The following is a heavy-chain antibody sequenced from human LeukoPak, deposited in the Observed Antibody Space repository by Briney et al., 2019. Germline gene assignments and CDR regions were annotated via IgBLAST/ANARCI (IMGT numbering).Heavy chain of an antibody. D-gene: IGHD4-17*01. Sequence: PGGSLRLSCAASGFTFTSYALSWLRLAPGKGLEWVSTISGNGGSTYYADSVKGRFTISRDNSKNTLYLQMHSLGAEDRAFYYGAKDRHGDYGLGGLDIWGEGTMVAVSS. J-gene: IGHJ3*02. CDR2: ISGNGGST. CDR1: GFTFTSYA. V-gene: IGHV3-23*01. CDR3: AKDRHGDYGLGGLDI.